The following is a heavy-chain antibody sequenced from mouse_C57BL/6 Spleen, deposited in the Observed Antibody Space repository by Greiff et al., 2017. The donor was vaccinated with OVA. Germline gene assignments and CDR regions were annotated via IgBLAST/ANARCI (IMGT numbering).Heavy chain of an antibody. CDR1: GYTFTSYW. V-gene: IGHV1-50*01. Sequence: QVQLQQPGAELVKPGASVKLSCKASGYTFTSYWMQWVKQRPGQGLEWIGEIDPSDSYTNYTQKFKGKATLTVDTSSSTAYMQLSSLTSEDSAVYYCARGGDSSGQAWFAYWGQGTLVTVSA. CDR3: ARGGDSSGQAWFAY. CDR2: IDPSDSYT. J-gene: IGHJ3*01. D-gene: IGHD3-2*02.